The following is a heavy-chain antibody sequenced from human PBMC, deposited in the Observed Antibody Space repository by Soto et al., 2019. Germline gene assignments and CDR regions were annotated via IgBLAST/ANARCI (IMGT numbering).Heavy chain of an antibody. CDR2: ISGSGGST. D-gene: IGHD4-17*01. Sequence: EVQLLESGRSLVQPGGSLKLSCAASGFTFSSYSMSWVRQAPGKGLEWVSGISGSGGSTYNADSVKGRFTISRDNSRNTLYLQMNCLRAEDTAIDYCAKSTCDTWTTYHFDYWGQGSLVTVSS. CDR3: AKSTCDTWTTYHFDY. V-gene: IGHV3-23*01. CDR1: GFTFSSYS. J-gene: IGHJ4*02.